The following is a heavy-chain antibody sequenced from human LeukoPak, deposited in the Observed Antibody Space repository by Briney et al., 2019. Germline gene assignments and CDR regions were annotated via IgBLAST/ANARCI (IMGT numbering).Heavy chain of an antibody. CDR1: GGSISSSSYY. Sequence: PETLSLTCTVSGGSISSSSYYWGWVRQPAGRGVEGIGSMYDSGSTYYNPSLKSRVTISVHTSKNQFSLKLSSVTAADTAVYYCARSRLNSDAFDIWGQGTMVTVSS. V-gene: IGHV4-39*01. CDR3: ARSRLNSDAFDI. J-gene: IGHJ3*02. CDR2: MYDSGST. D-gene: IGHD2/OR15-2a*01.